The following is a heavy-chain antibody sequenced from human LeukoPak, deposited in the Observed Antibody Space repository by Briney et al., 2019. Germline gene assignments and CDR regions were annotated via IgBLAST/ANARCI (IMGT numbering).Heavy chain of an antibody. CDR3: ARVDVRSGRYYYGSGSYPYFYGMDV. CDR1: GYTFTGYY. D-gene: IGHD3-10*01. V-gene: IGHV1-2*02. J-gene: IGHJ6*02. CDR2: INLNSGGT. Sequence: ATVKVSCKASGYTFTGYYMHWVRQAPGQGLEWMGWINLNSGGTTYAQKFQGRVTMTRDTSISTAYMELSRLRSDDTAVYYCARVDVRSGRYYYGSGSYPYFYGMDVWGQGTTVTVSS.